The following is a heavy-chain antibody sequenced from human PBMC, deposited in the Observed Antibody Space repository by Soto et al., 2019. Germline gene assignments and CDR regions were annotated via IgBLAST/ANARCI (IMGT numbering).Heavy chain of an antibody. CDR3: AKDRHSSTVLDYGMDV. CDR1: GFTFSSYA. CDR2: ISGSGGST. D-gene: IGHD3-3*02. V-gene: IGHV3-23*01. J-gene: IGHJ6*01. Sequence: PGESPKISCAASGFTFSSYAMSWVRQAPGKGLEWVSAISGSGGSTYYADSVKGRFTISRDNSKNTLYLQMNSLRAEDTAVYYCAKDRHSSTVLDYGMDVWGQGTTVTVAS.